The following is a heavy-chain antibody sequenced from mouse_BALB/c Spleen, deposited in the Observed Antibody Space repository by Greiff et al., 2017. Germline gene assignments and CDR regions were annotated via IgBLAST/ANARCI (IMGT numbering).Heavy chain of an antibody. CDR2: ISDGGSYT. CDR3: ARESTLYAMDY. V-gene: IGHV5-4*02. CDR1: GFTFSDYY. J-gene: IGHJ4*01. Sequence: EVKLMESGGGLVKPGGSLKLSCAASGFTFSDYYMYWVRQTPENRLEWVATISDGGSYTYYPDSVKGRFTISRDNAKNNLYLQMSSLKSEDTAMYYCARESTLYAMDYWGQGTSVTVSS.